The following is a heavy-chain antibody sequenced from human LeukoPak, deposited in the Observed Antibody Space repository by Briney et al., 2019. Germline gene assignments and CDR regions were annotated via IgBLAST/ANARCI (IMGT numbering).Heavy chain of an antibody. V-gene: IGHV3-30*02. CDR2: IRYDGNNK. CDR1: GFPFSAYV. Sequence: GGPLRLSSAASGFPFSAYVMPWVRQAPGKGLEWVEVIRYDGNNKYYADSVKGRFTISRDNSKNMLYLQMNSLGTEDTAVYYCAKDRWGAVASFDYWGQGTLVTVSS. J-gene: IGHJ4*02. CDR3: AKDRWGAVASFDY. D-gene: IGHD6-19*01.